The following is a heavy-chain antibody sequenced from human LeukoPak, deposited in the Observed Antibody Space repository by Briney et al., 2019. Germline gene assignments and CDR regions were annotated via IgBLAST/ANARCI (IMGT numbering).Heavy chain of an antibody. V-gene: IGHV3-23*01. D-gene: IGHD6-19*01. J-gene: IGHJ5*02. Sequence: GGSLRLSCAVAGFTFSNYPMSWVRQAPGKGLEWVSAISGGSTFYADSVKGRFTISRDNSKNTLYLQIDSLSAEDTAVYYCAKEPASSGWFDPWGQGTLVAVSS. CDR2: ISGGST. CDR1: GFTFSNYP. CDR3: AKEPASSGWFDP.